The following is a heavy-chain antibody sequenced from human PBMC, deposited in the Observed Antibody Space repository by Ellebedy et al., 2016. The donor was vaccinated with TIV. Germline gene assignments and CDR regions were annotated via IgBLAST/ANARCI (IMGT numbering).Heavy chain of an antibody. CDR1: GFTFSTYE. D-gene: IGHD6-19*01. Sequence: GESLKISCAVSGFTFSTYEMNWVRQAPGKGLAWVSYISSSDNTIYYANSVKGRFTISRDNAKNLLYLQMNSLRAEDTAVYYCARQTSGWDFDYWGQGTLVTVSS. CDR2: ISSSDNTI. J-gene: IGHJ4*02. V-gene: IGHV3-48*03. CDR3: ARQTSGWDFDY.